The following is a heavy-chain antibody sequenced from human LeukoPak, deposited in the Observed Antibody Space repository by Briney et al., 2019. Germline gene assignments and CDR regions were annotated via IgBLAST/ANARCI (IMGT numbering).Heavy chain of an antibody. CDR1: GFTFSSYA. CDR3: AKVRRALEQQLVGFGAFDI. J-gene: IGHJ3*02. V-gene: IGHV3-23*01. Sequence: PGGSPRLSCAASGFTFSSYAMSWVRQAPGKGLEWVSAISGSGGSTYYADSVKGRFTISRDNSKNTLYLQMNSLRAEDTAVYYCAKVRRALEQQLVGFGAFDIWGQGTMVTVSS. D-gene: IGHD6-13*01. CDR2: ISGSGGST.